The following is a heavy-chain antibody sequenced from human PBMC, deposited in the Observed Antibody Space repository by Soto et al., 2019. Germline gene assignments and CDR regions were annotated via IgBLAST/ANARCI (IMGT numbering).Heavy chain of an antibody. CDR1: GYTFTSYD. Sequence: ASVKVSCKASGYTFTSYDINWVRQATGQRLEWMGWINAGNGNTKYSQKFQGRVTITRDTSASTAYMELSSLRSEDTAVYYCARDFKPLYSSSWYLFDYWGQGTLVTVSS. D-gene: IGHD6-13*01. CDR2: INAGNGNT. CDR3: ARDFKPLYSSSWYLFDY. J-gene: IGHJ4*02. V-gene: IGHV1-3*01.